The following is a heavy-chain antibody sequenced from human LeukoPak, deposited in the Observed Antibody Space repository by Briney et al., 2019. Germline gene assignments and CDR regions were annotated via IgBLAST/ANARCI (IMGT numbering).Heavy chain of an antibody. CDR2: ITSSSSYI. Sequence: PGGSLRLSCAASGFTFSTYNMNWVRQAPGKGLEWVSSITSSSSYIYYADSVKARFTISRDNAKNSLYLQMNSLRAEDTAVYYCAKDRCSNGVGCYYYYMDVWGKGTTVTISS. V-gene: IGHV3-21*01. CDR3: AKDRCSNGVGCYYYYMDV. J-gene: IGHJ6*03. CDR1: GFTFSTYN. D-gene: IGHD2-8*01.